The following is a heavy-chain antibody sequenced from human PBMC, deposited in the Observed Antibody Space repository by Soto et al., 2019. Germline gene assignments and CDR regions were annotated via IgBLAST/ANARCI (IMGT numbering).Heavy chain of an antibody. J-gene: IGHJ5*02. Sequence: GASVKVSCKASGYTFTSHAMHWVRQAPGQGLEWMGWINPYNGNTNYAQKLQGRVTMTPDTSTSTAYMELRSLRSDDTAVYYCAREPVAGIWFDPWGQGTLVTVSS. CDR2: INPYNGNT. CDR1: GYTFTSHA. V-gene: IGHV1-18*01. CDR3: AREPVAGIWFDP. D-gene: IGHD6-19*01.